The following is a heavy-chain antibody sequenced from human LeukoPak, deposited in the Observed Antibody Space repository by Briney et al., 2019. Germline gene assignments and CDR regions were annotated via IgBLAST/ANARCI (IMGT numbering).Heavy chain of an antibody. CDR3: ARGSTTGIGVDY. V-gene: IGHV3-74*01. Sequence: TGGSLRLSWAASGFTFSSYWMHWVRQAPGKGLVWVSRINSDGSSTSYADSVKGRFTISRDNAKNTLYLQMNSLRAEDTAVYYCARGSTTGIGVDYWGQGTLVTVSS. J-gene: IGHJ4*02. D-gene: IGHD2/OR15-2a*01. CDR1: GFTFSSYW. CDR2: INSDGSST.